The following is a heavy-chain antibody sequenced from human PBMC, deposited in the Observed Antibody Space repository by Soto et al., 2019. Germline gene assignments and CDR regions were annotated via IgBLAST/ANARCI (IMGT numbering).Heavy chain of an antibody. J-gene: IGHJ4*02. Sequence: HPGGSLRLSCAASGFTFSSYGMHWVRQAPGKGLEWVAVISYDGSNKYYADSVKGRFTISRDNSKNTLYLQMNSLRAEDTAVYYCAMSTEAINCNYGLPPSFDYWGQGTLVTVSS. CDR1: GFTFSSYG. CDR3: AMSTEAINCNYGLPPSFDY. V-gene: IGHV3-30*03. CDR2: ISYDGSNK. D-gene: IGHD1-7*01.